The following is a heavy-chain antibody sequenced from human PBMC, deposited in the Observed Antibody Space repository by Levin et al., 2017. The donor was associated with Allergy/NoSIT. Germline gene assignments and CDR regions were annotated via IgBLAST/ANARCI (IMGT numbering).Heavy chain of an antibody. CDR3: ARDGRTGLRSILLGRRMIDY. Sequence: GESLKISCKASGYNFTSYGISWVRQAPGQGLEWMGWTSTYNGNTNYAQKLQGRVTMTTDTSTSTAYMELRSLRSDDTAVYYCARDGRTGLRSILLGRRMIDYWGQGTLVTVSS. CDR2: TSTYNGNT. J-gene: IGHJ4*02. CDR1: GYNFTSYG. D-gene: IGHD5-12*01. V-gene: IGHV1-18*01.